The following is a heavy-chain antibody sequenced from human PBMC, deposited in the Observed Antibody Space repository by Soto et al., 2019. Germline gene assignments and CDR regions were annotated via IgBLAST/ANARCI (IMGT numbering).Heavy chain of an antibody. D-gene: IGHD3-22*01. CDR1: GYTFTGSG. V-gene: IGHV1-18*01. CDR3: ARDPNRYYYDSSGYNGMDV. Sequence: ASVKVSCKASGYTFTGSGFCWVRQAPGQGLEWMGWISTNNGYTNYAQKFQGRVTMTTDTSTSTAYMELRSLRSDDTAMYYCARDPNRYYYDSSGYNGMDVCGQGTTVTVSS. J-gene: IGHJ6*02. CDR2: ISTNNGYT.